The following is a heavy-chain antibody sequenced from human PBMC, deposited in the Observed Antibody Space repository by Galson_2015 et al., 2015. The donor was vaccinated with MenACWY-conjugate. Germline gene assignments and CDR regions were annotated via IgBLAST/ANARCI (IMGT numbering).Heavy chain of an antibody. CDR1: GFSLSTSGMC. D-gene: IGHD5-24*01. Sequence: PALVKPTQTLTLTCTFSGFSLSTSGMCVSWIRQPPGKALEWLALIDWDDDKYYSTSLKTRLTISKDTSKNQVVLTMTNMDPVDTATYYCARAFRDGYNLGSYYFDYWGQGTLVTVSS. CDR3: ARAFRDGYNLGSYYFDY. J-gene: IGHJ4*02. CDR2: IDWDDDK. V-gene: IGHV2-70*01.